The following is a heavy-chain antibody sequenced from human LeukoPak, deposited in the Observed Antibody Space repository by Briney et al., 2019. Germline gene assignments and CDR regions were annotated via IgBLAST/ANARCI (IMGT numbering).Heavy chain of an antibody. J-gene: IGHJ3*02. CDR1: GYTFTSYA. V-gene: IGHV1-18*01. Sequence: ASVKVSCKASGYTFTSYAISWVRQAPGQGLEWMGLISAYNGNINYAQKLQGRVNMTTRTSTSTAYMELRSLRFDDTAVYYCARDVDSLLVTTDAFDIWGQGTMVTVSS. CDR2: ISAYNGNI. D-gene: IGHD5-18*01. CDR3: ARDVDSLLVTTDAFDI.